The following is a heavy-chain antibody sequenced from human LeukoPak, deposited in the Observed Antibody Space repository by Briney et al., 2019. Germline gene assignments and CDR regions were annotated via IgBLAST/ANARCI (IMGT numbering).Heavy chain of an antibody. CDR3: ARVAEQLVDY. CDR2: ISGYDGNT. CDR1: GYTFTSYG. Sequence: ASVKVSCKASGYTFTSYGISWVRQAPGQGLEWMGWISGYDGNTNYAQNLQGRVTMTTDTSTSTAYMELRSLRSDDTAVYYCARVAEQLVDYWGQGTLVTVSS. V-gene: IGHV1-18*01. J-gene: IGHJ4*02. D-gene: IGHD6-13*01.